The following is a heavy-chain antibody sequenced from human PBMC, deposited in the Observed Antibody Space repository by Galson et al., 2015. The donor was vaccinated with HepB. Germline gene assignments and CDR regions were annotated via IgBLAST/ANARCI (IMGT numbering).Heavy chain of an antibody. J-gene: IGHJ4*02. Sequence: SLRLSCAASGFTFSSYAMSWVRQAPGKGLEWISSISGIGDDTYYADSVKGRLTISRDNSQNTLYLQMNSLRAEDTAVYYCAKDRVYNWNHFFDYWGQGTLVTVSS. V-gene: IGHV3-23*01. D-gene: IGHD1-20*01. CDR3: AKDRVYNWNHFFDY. CDR2: ISGIGDDT. CDR1: GFTFSSYA.